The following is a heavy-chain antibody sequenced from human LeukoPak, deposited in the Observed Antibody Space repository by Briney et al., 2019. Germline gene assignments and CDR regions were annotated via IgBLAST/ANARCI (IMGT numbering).Heavy chain of an antibody. J-gene: IGHJ4*02. Sequence: GGSLRLSCAASGFIFSTYWMSWVRQAPGKGLEWVANINLDGSKTHYVNSVKGRFTIPRDNAKQSLFLKMSSRRAEDTAVYYCARDNVGASPFDYGGQGTLVTVS. D-gene: IGHD1-26*01. CDR1: GFIFSTYW. V-gene: IGHV3-7*05. CDR3: ARDNVGASPFDY. CDR2: INLDGSKT.